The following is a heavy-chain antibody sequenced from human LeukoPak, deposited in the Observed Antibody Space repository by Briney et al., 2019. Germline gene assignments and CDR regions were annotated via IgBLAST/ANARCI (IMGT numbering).Heavy chain of an antibody. CDR3: AKKGTSGYLPL. D-gene: IGHD1-7*01. J-gene: IGHJ4*01. V-gene: IGHV3-30*18. CDR2: ISYDGSNK. CDR1: GFTFSSYG. Sequence: PGGSLRLSCAASGFTFSSYGMHWVRQAPGKGLEGVAVISYDGSNKYYADSVKGRFTISRDNSKNTLFLQMNSLRAEDTAVYYCAKKGTSGYLPLWGQGTLVTVSS.